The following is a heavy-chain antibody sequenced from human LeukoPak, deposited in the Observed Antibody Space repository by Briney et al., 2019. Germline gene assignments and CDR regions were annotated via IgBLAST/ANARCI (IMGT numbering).Heavy chain of an antibody. V-gene: IGHV3-21*01. CDR2: ISSSSSYI. D-gene: IGHD6-19*01. Sequence: PGGSLRLSCAASGFTFSSYSMNWVRQAPGKGLEWVSSISSSSSYIYYADSVKGRFTISRDNAKNSLYLQMNSLRAEDTAAYYCARDQSYYSSGWSASYYHYGMDVWGQGTTVTVSS. CDR3: ARDQSYYSSGWSASYYHYGMDV. CDR1: GFTFSSYS. J-gene: IGHJ6*02.